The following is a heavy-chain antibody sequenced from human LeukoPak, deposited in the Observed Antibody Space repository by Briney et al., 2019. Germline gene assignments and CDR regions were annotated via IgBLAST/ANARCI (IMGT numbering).Heavy chain of an antibody. V-gene: IGHV3-73*01. CDR2: IRSKANSHAT. CDR1: GFTFSGSA. CDR3: TRPPYYDSSGYYAY. D-gene: IGHD3-22*01. Sequence: GGSLRLSCAASGFTFSGSAMHWVRQASGKGLEWVGRIRSKANSHATAYAASVKGRFTISRDDSKNTAYLQMNSLKTEDTAVYYCTRPPYYDSSGYYAYWGQGTLVTVSS. J-gene: IGHJ4*02.